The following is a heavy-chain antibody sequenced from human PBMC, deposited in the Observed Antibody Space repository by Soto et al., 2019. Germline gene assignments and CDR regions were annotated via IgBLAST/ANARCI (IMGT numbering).Heavy chain of an antibody. Sequence: XTLSLPCAVSRGSFSGYEWSWVRQFPGKGLEWIGEIIHTGSTNYNPSLKSRVTMSIDTSKKEISLKLRSVTAEDTAVYYCARVGQPPSDYWGQGTLGTVSS. J-gene: IGHJ4*02. CDR1: RGSFSGYE. CDR3: ARVGQPPSDY. V-gene: IGHV4-34*12. D-gene: IGHD2-2*01. CDR2: IIHTGST.